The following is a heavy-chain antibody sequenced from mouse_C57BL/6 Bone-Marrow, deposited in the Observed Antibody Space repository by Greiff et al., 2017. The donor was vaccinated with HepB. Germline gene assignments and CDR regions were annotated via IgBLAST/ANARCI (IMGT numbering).Heavy chain of an antibody. CDR1: GYTFTDYY. CDR2: INPYNGGT. J-gene: IGHJ2*01. CDR3: ARDYSKGGDYFDY. D-gene: IGHD2-5*01. Sequence: EVQLQQSGPVLVKPGASVKMSCKASGYTFTDYYMNWVKQSHGKSLEWIGVINPYNGGTSYNQKFKGKATLTVDKSSSTAYMELNSLTSEDSAVYYCARDYSKGGDYFDYWGQGTTLTVSS. V-gene: IGHV1-19*01.